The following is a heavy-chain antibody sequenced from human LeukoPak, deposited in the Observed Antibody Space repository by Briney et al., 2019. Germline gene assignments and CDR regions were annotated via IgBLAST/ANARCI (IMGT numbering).Heavy chain of an antibody. CDR1: GFTFSTYA. J-gene: IGHJ4*02. Sequence: GGSLRLSCAAPGFTFSTYAMHWVRQAPGKGLEYVSSISSNGGSTYYANSVKGRFTISRDNSKNTLYLQMGSLRAEDMAVYYCARYSYGLGYWGQGTLVTVSS. CDR3: ARYSYGLGY. CDR2: ISSNGGST. D-gene: IGHD5-18*01. V-gene: IGHV3-64*01.